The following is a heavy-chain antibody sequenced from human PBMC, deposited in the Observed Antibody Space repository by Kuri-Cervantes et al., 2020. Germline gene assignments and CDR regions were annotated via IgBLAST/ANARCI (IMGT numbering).Heavy chain of an antibody. CDR3: ATRAYPDYYMDV. Sequence: SCAVSGGSISSSNWWSWVHQPPGKGLEWIGEIYHSGSTNYNPSLKSRVTISVDTSKNQFSLKLSSVTAADTAVYYCATRAYPDYYMDVWGKGTTVTVSS. J-gene: IGHJ6*03. CDR2: IYHSGST. V-gene: IGHV4-4*02. CDR1: GGSISSSNW. D-gene: IGHD1-1*01.